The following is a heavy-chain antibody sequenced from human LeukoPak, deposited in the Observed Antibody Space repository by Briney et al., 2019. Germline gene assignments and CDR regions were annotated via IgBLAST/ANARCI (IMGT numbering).Heavy chain of an antibody. Sequence: PGRSLRLSCAASGFTFSSYWMHWVRQAPGKGLVWVSRINSDGSSTSYADSVKGRFTISRDNAKNTLYLQMNSLRAEDTAVYYCARVSGYGSGSYPDYWGQGTLVTVSS. CDR1: GFTFSSYW. D-gene: IGHD3-10*01. CDR3: ARVSGYGSGSYPDY. J-gene: IGHJ4*02. V-gene: IGHV3-74*01. CDR2: INSDGSST.